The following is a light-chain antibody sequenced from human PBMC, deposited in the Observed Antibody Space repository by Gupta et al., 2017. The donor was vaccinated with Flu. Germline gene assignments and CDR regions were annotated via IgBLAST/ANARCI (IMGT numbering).Light chain of an antibody. J-gene: IGLJ2*01. V-gene: IGLV3-19*01. CDR3: NSHDSSVNDSDGI. Sequence: VRSTVECDSGTSYDVPWYQQYPGTAPLLLIYSNNNRSSVIPDRFSGSKSGNSASLTITGVQPEDEADYYCNSHDSSVNDSDGIFGGGTKLTVL. CDR1: SGTSYD. CDR2: SNN.